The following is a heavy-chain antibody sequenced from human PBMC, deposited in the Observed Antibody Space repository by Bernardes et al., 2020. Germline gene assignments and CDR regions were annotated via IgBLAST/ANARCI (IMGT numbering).Heavy chain of an antibody. CDR2: IGSKAYGGTT. V-gene: IGHV3-49*03. D-gene: IGHD1-20*01. J-gene: IGHJ5*02. CDR3: TRSPLNFRGWFDR. CDR1: RFNFGDYA. Sequence: SLRLSCTASRFNFGDYAMNWFRLAPGKGLEWVGFIGSKAYGGTTEYAASVKGRFTISRDDSKSIAYLQMHSLKTEDTAVYYCTRSPLNFRGWFDRWGQGTLVTVSS.